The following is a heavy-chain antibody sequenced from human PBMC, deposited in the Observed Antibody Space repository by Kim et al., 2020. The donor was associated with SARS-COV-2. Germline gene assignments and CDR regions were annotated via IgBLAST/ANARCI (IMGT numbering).Heavy chain of an antibody. J-gene: IGHJ4*02. CDR1: GFTFSSYS. CDR3: ARYGSGSYYPLYYFDY. Sequence: GGSLRLSCAASGFTFSSYSMNWVRQAPGKGLEWVSSISSSSSYIYYADSVKGRFTISRDNAKNSLYLQMNSLRAEDTAVYYCARYGSGSYYPLYYFDYWGQGTLVTVSS. D-gene: IGHD3-10*01. V-gene: IGHV3-21*01. CDR2: ISSSSSYI.